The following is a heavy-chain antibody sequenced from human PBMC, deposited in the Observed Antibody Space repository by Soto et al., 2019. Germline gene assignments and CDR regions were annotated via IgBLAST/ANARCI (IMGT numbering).Heavy chain of an antibody. V-gene: IGHV3-30*18. CDR3: AKGGGSYSFDY. Sequence: LSCSVSGFTFSSYGMHWVRQAPGKGLEWVALISYDGSDKYYADSVKGRFTISRDNSKNTLYLQMNSLRVEDTALYYCAKGGGSYSFDYWGQGTLVTVSS. CDR2: ISYDGSDK. CDR1: GFTFSSYG. J-gene: IGHJ4*02. D-gene: IGHD3-10*01.